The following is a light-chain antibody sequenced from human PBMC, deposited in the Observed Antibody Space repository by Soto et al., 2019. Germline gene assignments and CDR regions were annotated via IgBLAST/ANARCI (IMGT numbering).Light chain of an antibody. V-gene: IGKV3-20*01. CDR1: QSISSNY. CDR3: HQYGISP. J-gene: IGKJ4*01. Sequence: EIVFTQAPGPHSLSPGERVTRSVRASQSISSNYLAWYQQKPGQAPRLLIYGASSRATGIPDRFSGSGSGTEFSLTISRLEPEDFAVYYCHQYGISPFGGGTKVDIK. CDR2: GAS.